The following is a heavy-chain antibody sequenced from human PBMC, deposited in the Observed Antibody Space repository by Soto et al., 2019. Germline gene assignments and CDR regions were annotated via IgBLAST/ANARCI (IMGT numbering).Heavy chain of an antibody. CDR2: IYYSGST. D-gene: IGHD2-21*02. V-gene: IGHV4-39*01. CDR1: GGSISSISYY. J-gene: IGHJ6*02. Sequence: PSETLSLTCTVSGGSISSISYYWVWIRQPPGKGLEWIGSIYYSGSTYYNPSLKSRVTISVDTSKNQFSLKLSSVTAADTAVYYCARHQKFVVVTAQSYYHYCGMAVCGQGNMVTVSS. CDR3: ARHQKFVVVTAQSYYHYCGMAV.